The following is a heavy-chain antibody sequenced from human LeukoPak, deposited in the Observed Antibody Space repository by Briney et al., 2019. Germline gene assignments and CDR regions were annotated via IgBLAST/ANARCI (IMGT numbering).Heavy chain of an antibody. V-gene: IGHV3-30*18. J-gene: IGHJ4*02. CDR2: ISYDGGNK. CDR3: AKHTRVTAIQNYFDF. Sequence: PGGSLRLSCAASGFTFSNYDMHWVRQAPGKGLEWVAAISYDGGNKYYSDSVKGRFTISRDNSKNTLNLQMNSLRAEDTAVYYCAKHTRVTAIQNYFDFWGQGTLLTVSS. CDR1: GFTFSNYD. D-gene: IGHD2-21*02.